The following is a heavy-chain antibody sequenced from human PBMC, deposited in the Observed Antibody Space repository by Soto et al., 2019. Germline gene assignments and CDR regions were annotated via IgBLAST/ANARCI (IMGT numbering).Heavy chain of an antibody. CDR1: GFTFSTYT. CDR3: ARACSGGSCPDLDY. CDR2: FYGSGSTST. V-gene: IGHV3-23*01. D-gene: IGHD2-15*01. J-gene: IGHJ4*02. Sequence: PGGSLRLSCAAAGFTFSTYTMSWVRQAPGKGPEWVAGFYGSGSTSTFYADSVKGRFTISRDNSKNMLFLQMNSLRAADTAVYYCARACSGGSCPDLDYWGQGTLVTVS.